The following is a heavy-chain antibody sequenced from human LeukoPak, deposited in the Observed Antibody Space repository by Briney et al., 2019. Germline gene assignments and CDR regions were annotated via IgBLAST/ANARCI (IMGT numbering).Heavy chain of an antibody. CDR1: GGSISSYY. J-gene: IGHJ5*02. CDR2: IYYSGST. CDR3: ARVVAAAGKVWFDP. Sequence: SETLSLTCTVSGGSISSYYRSWIRQPPGKGLEWIGYIYYSGSTNYNPSLKSRVTISVDTSKNQFSLKLSSVTAADTAVYYCARVVAAAGKVWFDPWGQGTLVTVSS. D-gene: IGHD6-13*01. V-gene: IGHV4-59*01.